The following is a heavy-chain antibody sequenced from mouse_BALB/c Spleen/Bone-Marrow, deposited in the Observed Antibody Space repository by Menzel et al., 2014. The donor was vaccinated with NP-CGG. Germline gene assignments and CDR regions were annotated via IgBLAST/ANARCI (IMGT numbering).Heavy chain of an antibody. CDR1: GFSLTSYG. CDR2: IWSGGST. V-gene: IGHV2-2*02. Sequence: QVQLQQSGPGLVQPSQSLSITCTVSGFSLTSYGVHWVRQSPGKGLEWLGVIWSGGSTDYNAAFISRLSISKDNSKGQVFSKMNSLQANDTAIYYCATPGTYYFDYWGQGTLSQSPQ. D-gene: IGHD3-3*01. J-gene: IGHJ2*01. CDR3: ATPGTYYFDY.